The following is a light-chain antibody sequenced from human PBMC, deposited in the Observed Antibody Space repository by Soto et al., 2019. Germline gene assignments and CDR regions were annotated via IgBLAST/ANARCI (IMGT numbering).Light chain of an antibody. V-gene: IGKV3-11*01. CDR1: QSVTSY. CDR3: QQRYSSPRT. Sequence: EIVLTQSPATLSLSPGDRATLSCRASQSVTSYLAWYQQKPGQAPRLLIYDASNRATGIPARFSGSGSGTDFTLTISSLEPEDFAVYYCQQRYSSPRTFGGGTKVEIK. CDR2: DAS. J-gene: IGKJ4*01.